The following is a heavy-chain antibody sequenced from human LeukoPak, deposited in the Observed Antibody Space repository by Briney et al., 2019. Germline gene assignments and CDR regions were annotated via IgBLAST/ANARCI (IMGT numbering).Heavy chain of an antibody. CDR1: GFTFSGYW. CDR2: IKSDGSFT. Sequence: GGSLRLSCAASGFTFSGYWMHWVRQAPGKGLVWVSCIKSDGSFTSIADSAKGRFTISRDNAKNTVYLHMNSLRAEDTAVYYCVRDNRSYNFDYWGQGTLVTVSS. J-gene: IGHJ4*02. D-gene: IGHD1-26*01. CDR3: VRDNRSYNFDY. V-gene: IGHV3-74*01.